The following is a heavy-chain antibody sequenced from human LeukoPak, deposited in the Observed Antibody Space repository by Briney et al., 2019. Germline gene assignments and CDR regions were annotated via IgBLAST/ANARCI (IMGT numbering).Heavy chain of an antibody. J-gene: IGHJ4*02. Sequence: PSETLSLTCTVSGGSISSYYWSWIRQPPGKGLEWIGYIYYSGSTNYNPSLKSRVTISVDTSKNQFSLKLSSVTAADTAVYYCAKDLPYCNGGSCQYWGQGTLVTVSS. V-gene: IGHV4-59*01. CDR2: IYYSGST. CDR1: GGSISSYY. CDR3: AKDLPYCNGGSCQY. D-gene: IGHD2-15*01.